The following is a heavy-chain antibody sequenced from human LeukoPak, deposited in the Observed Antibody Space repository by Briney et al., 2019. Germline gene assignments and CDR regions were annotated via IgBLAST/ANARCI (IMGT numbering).Heavy chain of an antibody. Sequence: PSETLSLTCTVSGGSISSYYWSWIRQPPGKGLEWIGYIYYSGSTNYNPSLKSRVTISVDTSKNQFSLKLSSVTAADTAVYYCARPYYGDTEYYFDYWGQGILVTVSS. V-gene: IGHV4-59*01. CDR3: ARPYYGDTEYYFDY. D-gene: IGHD4-17*01. J-gene: IGHJ4*02. CDR1: GGSISSYY. CDR2: IYYSGST.